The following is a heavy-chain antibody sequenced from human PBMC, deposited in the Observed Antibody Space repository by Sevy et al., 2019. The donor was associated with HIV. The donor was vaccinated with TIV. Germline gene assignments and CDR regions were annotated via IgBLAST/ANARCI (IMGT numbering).Heavy chain of an antibody. J-gene: IGHJ6*02. V-gene: IGHV1-18*01. CDR1: GYTFSSYG. D-gene: IGHD3-10*01. CDR3: ARDGYYYRSGTYRPPNYYGMDV. CDR2: ISDYNGYT. Sequence: ASVKVSRKASGYTFSSYGISWVRQAPGQGLEWMGWISDYNGYTNYAHKFQGRVTMSTETSTRTAYMELRSLRSDDTAVYFCARDGYYYRSGTYRPPNYYGMDVWGQGTAVTVSS.